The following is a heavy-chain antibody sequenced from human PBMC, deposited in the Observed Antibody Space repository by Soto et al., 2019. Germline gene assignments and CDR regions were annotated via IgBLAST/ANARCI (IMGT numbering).Heavy chain of an antibody. CDR3: ARDTNYYDSSGYFDY. J-gene: IGHJ4*02. Sequence: QVQLVESGGGVVQPGRSLRLSCAASGFTFSSYAMHWVRQAPGKGLEWVAVISYDGSNKYYADSVKGRFTISRDNSKNTLYLQMNSLRAEDTAVYYCARDTNYYDSSGYFDYWGQGTLVTVSS. V-gene: IGHV3-30-3*01. CDR2: ISYDGSNK. CDR1: GFTFSSYA. D-gene: IGHD3-22*01.